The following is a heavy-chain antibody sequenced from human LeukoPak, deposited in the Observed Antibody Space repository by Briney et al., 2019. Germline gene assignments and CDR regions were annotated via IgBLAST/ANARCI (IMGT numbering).Heavy chain of an antibody. Sequence: PGGSLRLSCAASGFTFSSYAMHWVRQAPGKGLVWVSHINSDGSWTSYADSVKGRFTISRDNAKNSLYLQMNSLRAEDTAVYYCARVYSSGWYPGYWGQGTLVTVSS. CDR2: INSDGSWT. CDR3: ARVYSSGWYPGY. J-gene: IGHJ4*02. D-gene: IGHD6-19*01. CDR1: GFTFSSYA. V-gene: IGHV3-74*01.